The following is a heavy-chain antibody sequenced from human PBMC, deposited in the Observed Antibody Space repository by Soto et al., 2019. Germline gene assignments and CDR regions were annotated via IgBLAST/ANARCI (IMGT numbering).Heavy chain of an antibody. CDR2: INHSGST. J-gene: IGHJ4*02. D-gene: IGHD1-1*01. Sequence: SETLSLTCAVYGGSFSGYSWTWIRQPPGTGLEWIGEINHSGSTNYNPSLKSRVTISVDTSKNQFSLRLTSVTAADTAVYYCARDKITGLFDYWGQGTLVTV. V-gene: IGHV4-34*01. CDR1: GGSFSGYS. CDR3: ARDKITGLFDY.